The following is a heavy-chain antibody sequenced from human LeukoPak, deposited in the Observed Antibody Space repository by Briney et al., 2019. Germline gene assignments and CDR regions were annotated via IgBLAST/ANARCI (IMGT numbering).Heavy chain of an antibody. CDR3: ARSLDSGYDYLPEFFDY. Sequence: GGSLRLSCAASGFTFSSYSMNWVRQAPGKGLEWVSSISSSSSYIYYADSVKGRFTISRDNAKNSLYLQMNSLRAEDTAVYYCARSLDSGYDYLPEFFDYWGQGTLVTVSS. CDR1: GFTFSSYS. CDR2: ISSSSSYI. D-gene: IGHD5-12*01. V-gene: IGHV3-21*01. J-gene: IGHJ4*02.